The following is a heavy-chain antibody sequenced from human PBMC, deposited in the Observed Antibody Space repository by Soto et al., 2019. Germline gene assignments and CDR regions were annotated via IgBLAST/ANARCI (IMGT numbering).Heavy chain of an antibody. CDR1: GGSISSYY. Sequence: SETLSLTCTVSGGSISSYYLSWIRQPAGKGLEWIGRIYTSGSTNYNPSLKSRVTMSVDTSKNQFSLKLSSVTAADTAVYYCARVAGEAAAGDYFDYWGQGTLVTVYS. V-gene: IGHV4-4*07. CDR3: ARVAGEAAAGDYFDY. D-gene: IGHD6-13*01. J-gene: IGHJ4*02. CDR2: IYTSGST.